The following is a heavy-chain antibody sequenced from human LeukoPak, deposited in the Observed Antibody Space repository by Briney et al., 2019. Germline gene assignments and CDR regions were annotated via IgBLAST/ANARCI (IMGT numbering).Heavy chain of an antibody. Sequence: AGGSLRLSCTSSGFTFGIYGLSWVRQAPGKGLEWVGSIRTKAYGGATAFATSVKGRFTMSRDDSKNIAYLEMNNLEAEDTGVYYCARDPMGDYFATLSDDGFDVWGQGTMVTVSS. CDR1: GFTFGIYG. CDR3: ARDPMGDYFATLSDDGFDV. J-gene: IGHJ3*01. D-gene: IGHD3-16*01. V-gene: IGHV3-49*04. CDR2: IRTKAYGGAT.